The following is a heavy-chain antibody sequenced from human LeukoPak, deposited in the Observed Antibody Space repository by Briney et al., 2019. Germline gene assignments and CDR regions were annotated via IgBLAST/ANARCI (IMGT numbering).Heavy chain of an antibody. J-gene: IGHJ3*02. D-gene: IGHD2-15*01. Sequence: ASVKVSCKASGYTFTGYYMHWVRQAPGQGLEWMGWINPNSGGTNYAQKFQGRVTMTRDTSISTAYMELSRLRSDDTAVYYCARGVGPGGSNDFDIWSQGTMVTVSS. CDR2: INPNSGGT. CDR1: GYTFTGYY. CDR3: ARGVGPGGSNDFDI. V-gene: IGHV1-2*02.